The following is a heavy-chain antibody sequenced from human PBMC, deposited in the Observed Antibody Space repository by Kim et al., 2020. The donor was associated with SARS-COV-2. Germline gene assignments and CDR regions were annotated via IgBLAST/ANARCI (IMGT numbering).Heavy chain of an antibody. J-gene: IGHJ6*02. Sequence: GRFTISRDNAKNSLYLQMNSLRDEDTAVYYCARDDPYGDYAYYYYYGMDVWGQGTTVTVSS. V-gene: IGHV3-48*02. D-gene: IGHD4-17*01. CDR3: ARDDPYGDYAYYYYYGMDV.